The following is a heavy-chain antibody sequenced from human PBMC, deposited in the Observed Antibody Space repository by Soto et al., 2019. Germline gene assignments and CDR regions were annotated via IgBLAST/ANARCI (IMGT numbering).Heavy chain of an antibody. D-gene: IGHD6-13*01. Sequence: GESLKISCKGTGYRFTNYWIGWVRQMPGKGLESMGIIYPGDSDTRYSPSFQGQVTISADKSISTAYLQWSSLKASDTAMYYCARTAAAGKYYYGMDVWGQGTTVTVSS. CDR2: IYPGDSDT. CDR1: GYRFTNYW. CDR3: ARTAAAGKYYYGMDV. V-gene: IGHV5-51*01. J-gene: IGHJ6*02.